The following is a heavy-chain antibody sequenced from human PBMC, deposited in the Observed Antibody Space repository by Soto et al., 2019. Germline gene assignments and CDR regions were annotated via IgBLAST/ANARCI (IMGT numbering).Heavy chain of an antibody. CDR1: GFTFSNYG. CDR3: ARDRDILISYYYGMDV. V-gene: IGHV3-33*01. D-gene: IGHD3-9*01. J-gene: IGHJ6*02. CDR2: IWFDGTNK. Sequence: VQLVETGGDVVQPGRSLRLSCAASGFTFSNYGIHWVRQAPGKGLEWVALIWFDGTNKYYVDSVKGRFTISRDNSKKTLYLQMNSLRAEDTAVYYCARDRDILISYYYGMDVWGQGTTVTVSS.